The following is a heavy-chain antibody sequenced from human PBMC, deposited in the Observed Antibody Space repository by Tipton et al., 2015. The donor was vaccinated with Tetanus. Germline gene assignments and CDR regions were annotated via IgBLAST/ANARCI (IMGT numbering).Heavy chain of an antibody. V-gene: IGHV4-39*07. CDR1: GGSISSSSYY. D-gene: IGHD3-16*01. CDR2: INHSGST. J-gene: IGHJ4*02. CDR3: ARGGLERSY. Sequence: TLSLTCTVSGGSISSSSYYWGWIRQPPGKGLEWIGEINHSGSTNYNPSLKSRVTISVDTSKNQFSLKLSSVTAADTAVYYCARGGLERSYWGQGTLVTVSS.